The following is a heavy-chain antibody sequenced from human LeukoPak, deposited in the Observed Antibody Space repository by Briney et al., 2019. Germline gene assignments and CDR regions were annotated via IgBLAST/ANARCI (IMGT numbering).Heavy chain of an antibody. CDR1: GGSISSGSYY. Sequence: PSETLSLTCTVSGGSISSGSYYWSWIRQPAGKGLEWIGRIYTSGSTNYNPSLKSRVTISVDTSKNQFSLKLSSVTAADTAVYYCATGTSSWYAYNWFDPWGQGTLVTVSS. CDR3: ATGTSSWYAYNWFDP. J-gene: IGHJ5*02. D-gene: IGHD6-13*01. V-gene: IGHV4-61*02. CDR2: IYTSGST.